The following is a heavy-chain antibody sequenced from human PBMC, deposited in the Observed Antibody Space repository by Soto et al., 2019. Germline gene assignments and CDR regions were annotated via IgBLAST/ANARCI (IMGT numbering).Heavy chain of an antibody. CDR1: GGTFSSYP. V-gene: IGHV1-69*04. CDR2: IIPVLGIA. CDR3: ATGPAGYCITASCYSDLQH. J-gene: IGHJ1*01. D-gene: IGHD2-2*01. Sequence: SWKVSCKASGGTFSSYPISWVRHGPGQGLKWMGRIIPVLGIANYAQKFQGRVTITADKSTSTAYMELTSLRSEDTAVYYCATGPAGYCITASCYSDLQHWAQGTLVTVSS.